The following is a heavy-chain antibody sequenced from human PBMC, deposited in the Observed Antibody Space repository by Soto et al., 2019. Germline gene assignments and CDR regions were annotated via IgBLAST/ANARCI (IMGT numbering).Heavy chain of an antibody. CDR1: GGSISSSSYY. V-gene: IGHV4-39*01. J-gene: IGHJ5*02. CDR3: ARHVYCSGGSCYSYWFDP. D-gene: IGHD2-15*01. CDR2: IYYSGST. Sequence: QLQLQESGPGLVKPSETLSLTCTVSGGSISSSSYYWGWIRQPPGKGLEWIGSIYYSGSTYYNPSLKSRVTISVDTSKNQFSLKLSSVTAADTAVYYCARHVYCSGGSCYSYWFDPWGQGTLVTVSS.